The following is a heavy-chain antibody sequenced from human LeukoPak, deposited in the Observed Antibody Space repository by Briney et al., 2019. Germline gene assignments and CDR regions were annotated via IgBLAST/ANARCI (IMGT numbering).Heavy chain of an antibody. CDR2: INPNSGGT. J-gene: IGHJ6*02. V-gene: IGHV1-2*02. Sequence: GASVKVSCKASGYTFTGYYMHWVRQAPGQGLEWMGWINPNSGGTNYAQKFQGRVTMTRDTSISTAYIELSRLRSDDTAVYYCARDSAVAGSNYYYYGMDVWGQGTTVTVSS. CDR1: GYTFTGYY. D-gene: IGHD6-19*01. CDR3: ARDSAVAGSNYYYYGMDV.